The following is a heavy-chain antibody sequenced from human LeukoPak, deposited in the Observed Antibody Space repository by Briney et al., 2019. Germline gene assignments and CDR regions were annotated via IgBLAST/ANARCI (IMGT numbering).Heavy chain of an antibody. CDR3: ARRGGSGRSFDY. CDR1: GASVSSGGYY. D-gene: IGHD3-10*01. Sequence: SETLSLTCTVSGASVSSGGYYWSWLRQPPGKGLEWIGYIYYSGSTNYNPTLKSRVTISVDTSKNQFSLKVSSVTAADTAVYYCARRGGSGRSFDYWGQGTLVTVSS. V-gene: IGHV4-61*08. J-gene: IGHJ4*02. CDR2: IYYSGST.